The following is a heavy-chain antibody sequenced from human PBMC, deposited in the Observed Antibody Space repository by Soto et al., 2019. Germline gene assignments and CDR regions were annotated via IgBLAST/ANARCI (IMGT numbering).Heavy chain of an antibody. J-gene: IGHJ5*02. CDR2: IIMGSSTI. D-gene: IGHD3-22*01. Sequence: PGGSLRPSCAVSGFTFKTYSMNWVRQAPGKGREWVSYIIMGSSTISYADSVKGRFTITTDNNKNSMDLQMKSLRDEDAAVYYCSTDPGYYDSSGYYYNGFDPWGQGTMVTVSS. CDR3: STDPGYYDSSGYYYNGFDP. V-gene: IGHV3-48*02. CDR1: GFTFKTYS.